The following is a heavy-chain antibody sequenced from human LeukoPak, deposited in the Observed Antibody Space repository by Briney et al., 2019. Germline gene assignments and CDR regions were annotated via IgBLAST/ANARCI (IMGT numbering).Heavy chain of an antibody. J-gene: IGHJ5*02. CDR1: GYTFTGYY. D-gene: IGHD4-17*01. V-gene: IGHV1-2*02. CDR3: ARGVRNDYGDPNWSDP. Sequence: ASVKVSCKAPGYTFTGYYMHWVRQAPGQGLEWMGWINPKSGDTNYAQKFQGRVTMTRDTSISTAYMELSSLRSDDTAVYYCARGVRNDYGDPNWSDPWGQGTLVTVSS. CDR2: INPKSGDT.